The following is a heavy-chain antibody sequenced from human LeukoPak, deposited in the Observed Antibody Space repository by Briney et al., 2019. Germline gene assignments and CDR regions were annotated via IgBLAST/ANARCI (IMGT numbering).Heavy chain of an antibody. Sequence: PGGSLRLSCAASGFTFNNYWMTWFRQAPGKGLEWVANIKQDGTEIFYVDSVRGRFIISRDNAENSLYLQMNSLRVEDTAVNYCARTPDGADYWGQGTLVTVSS. CDR3: ARTPDGADY. D-gene: IGHD3-10*01. CDR1: GFTFNNYW. V-gene: IGHV3-7*01. CDR2: IKQDGTEI. J-gene: IGHJ4*02.